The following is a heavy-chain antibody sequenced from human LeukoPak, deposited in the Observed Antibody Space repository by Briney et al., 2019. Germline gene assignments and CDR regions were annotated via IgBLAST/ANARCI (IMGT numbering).Heavy chain of an antibody. CDR2: IYTSGST. Sequence: SETLSLTCTVSGGSISSYYWSWIRQPPGKGLEWIGYIYTSGSTNYNPSLKSRVTISVDTSKNQFSLKLSSVTAADTAVYYRARHAPPDYWGQGTLVTVSS. CDR3: ARHAPPDY. CDR1: GGSISSYY. J-gene: IGHJ4*02. V-gene: IGHV4-4*09.